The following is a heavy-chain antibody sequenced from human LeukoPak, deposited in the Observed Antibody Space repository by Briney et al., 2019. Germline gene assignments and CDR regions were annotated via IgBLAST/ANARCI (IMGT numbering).Heavy chain of an antibody. J-gene: IGHJ4*02. V-gene: IGHV3-21*01. CDR1: GFTFSSYS. CDR3: ARLSWSIGVVVAATHFDY. CDR2: ISSSSSYI. D-gene: IGHD2-15*01. Sequence: GGSLRLSCAASGFTFSSYSMNWVRQAPGKGLEWVSSISSSSSYIYYADSVKGRFTISRDNAKNSLYLQMNSLRAEDTAVYYCARLSWSIGVVVAATHFDYWGQGTLVTVSS.